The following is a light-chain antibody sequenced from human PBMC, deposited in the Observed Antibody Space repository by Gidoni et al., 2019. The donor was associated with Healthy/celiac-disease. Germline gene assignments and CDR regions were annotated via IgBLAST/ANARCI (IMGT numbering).Light chain of an antibody. CDR2: GNS. Sequence: QSALTQPPSVSGATGQRVTISCTGSSSNIGAGYDVHWYQQLPGTAPKLLIYGNSNRPSGVPDRFSGSKSGTSASLAITGLQAEDEADYYCQSYDSSLSCYVFGTGTKVTVL. CDR1: SSNIGAGYD. CDR3: QSYDSSLSCYV. V-gene: IGLV1-40*01. J-gene: IGLJ1*01.